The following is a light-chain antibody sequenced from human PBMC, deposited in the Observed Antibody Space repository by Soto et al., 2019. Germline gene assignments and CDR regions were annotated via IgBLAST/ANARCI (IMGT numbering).Light chain of an antibody. CDR2: EVT. J-gene: IGLJ3*02. CDR1: SSDVGGYNY. V-gene: IGLV2-8*01. Sequence: QSVLTQPPSASGSPGQSVTISCTGTSSDVGGYNYVSWYQQHPGKAPRLMIYEVTKRPSGVPGRFSGSKSGNTASLTVSGLQAEDEADYYCSSHAGINNVVFGGGTKLTV. CDR3: SSHAGINNVV.